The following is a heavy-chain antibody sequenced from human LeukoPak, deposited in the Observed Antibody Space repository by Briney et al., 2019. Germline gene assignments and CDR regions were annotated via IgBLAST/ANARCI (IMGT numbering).Heavy chain of an antibody. V-gene: IGHV4-59*11. CDR2: IYYSGST. CDR1: GGSISSHY. D-gene: IGHD1-26*01. Sequence: PSETLSLTCTDSGGSISSHYWSWIRQPPGKGLEWIGYIYYSGSTNYNPSLKSRVTISVDTSKNQFSLKLSSVTAADTAVYYCARVASSGRPEYYIDYWGQGTLVTVSS. CDR3: ARVASSGRPEYYIDY. J-gene: IGHJ4*02.